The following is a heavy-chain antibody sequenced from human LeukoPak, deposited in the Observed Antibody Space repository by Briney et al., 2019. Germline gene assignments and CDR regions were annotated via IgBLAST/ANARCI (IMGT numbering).Heavy chain of an antibody. Sequence: GGSLRLSCAASGFTFSSYIMNWVRQAPGKGLEWVSSITSSSDDIYYADSVKGRFTISRDNAKNSLYLQMNSLRADDTAVYYCARAGYCSGGSCYGADYWGQGTLVSVS. J-gene: IGHJ4*02. V-gene: IGHV3-21*06. D-gene: IGHD2-15*01. CDR1: GFTFSSYI. CDR3: ARAGYCSGGSCYGADY. CDR2: ITSSSDDI.